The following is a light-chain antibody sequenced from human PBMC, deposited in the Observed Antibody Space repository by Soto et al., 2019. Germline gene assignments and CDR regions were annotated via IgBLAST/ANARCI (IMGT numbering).Light chain of an antibody. CDR2: INN. V-gene: IGLV1-44*01. J-gene: IGLJ2*01. Sequence: QSVLTQPPSASGTPGQRVTISCSGSSSNIGSNTVNWYQQLPGTAPNLLIYINNQRPSGVPDRFSGSKAGTSASLAISGLQSEDEADYDCAAWDDSLNGVVFGGVTTLTVL. CDR3: AAWDDSLNGVV. CDR1: SSNIGSNT.